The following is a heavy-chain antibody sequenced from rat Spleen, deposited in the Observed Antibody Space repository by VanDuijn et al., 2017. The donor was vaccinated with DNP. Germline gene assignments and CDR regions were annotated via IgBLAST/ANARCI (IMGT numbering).Heavy chain of an antibody. D-gene: IGHD5-1*01. CDR1: GFTFSNYD. J-gene: IGHJ3*01. V-gene: IGHV5-7*01. CDR3: TRGANWEGNWFAY. Sequence: EVQLVESGGGLVQPGRSLKLSCAASGFTFSNYDMAWVRQAPKKGLEWVATINYDGGSTYYRDSLKGRFTISRDTAKSTLYLQMDSLRSEDTATYYCTRGANWEGNWFAYWGQGTLVTVSS. CDR2: INYDGGST.